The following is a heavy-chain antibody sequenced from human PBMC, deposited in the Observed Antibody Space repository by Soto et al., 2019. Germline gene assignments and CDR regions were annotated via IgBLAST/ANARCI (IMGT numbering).Heavy chain of an antibody. CDR2: IYWDAIE. CDR1: GFSLNTRLVG. CDR3: ARSFDRDFSFTNYFDP. V-gene: IGHV2-5*02. J-gene: IGHJ5*02. Sequence: QITLKESGPTLVKPTQTLSLTCTFSGFSLNTRLVGVGWIRQPPGKALEWLALIYWDAIERYSPSLKNRLTVTKDPLKKQVVRTMTDMDPMHTSTYYCARSFDRDFSFTNYFDPWGQGTLVTVSS. D-gene: IGHD3-16*02.